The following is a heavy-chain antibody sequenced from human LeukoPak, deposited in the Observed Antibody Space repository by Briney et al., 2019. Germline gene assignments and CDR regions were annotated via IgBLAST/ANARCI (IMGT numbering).Heavy chain of an antibody. CDR2: ISSSSSTI. J-gene: IGHJ6*03. CDR1: GFTFSSYS. D-gene: IGHD1-7*01. Sequence: SGGSLRLSCAASGFTFSSYSMNWVRQAPGKGLEWVSYISSSSSTIYYADSVKGRFTISRDNAKNSLYLQMNSLRAEDTAVYYRAKNSGNWNYRYFYMDLWGKGTTVTVSS. CDR3: AKNSGNWNYRYFYMDL. V-gene: IGHV3-48*01.